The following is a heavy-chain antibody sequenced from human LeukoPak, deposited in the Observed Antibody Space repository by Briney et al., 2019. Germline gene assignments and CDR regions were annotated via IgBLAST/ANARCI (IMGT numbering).Heavy chain of an antibody. D-gene: IGHD5-18*01. CDR3: ARFSTGYSYAPIDY. Sequence: ASVKVSCKASGGTFSSYAISWVRQAPGQGLEWMGGIIPIFGTANYAQKFLGRVTITADESTSTAYMELSSLRSEDTAVYYCARFSTGYSYAPIDYWGQGTLVTVSS. J-gene: IGHJ4*02. CDR1: GGTFSSYA. V-gene: IGHV1-69*13. CDR2: IIPIFGTA.